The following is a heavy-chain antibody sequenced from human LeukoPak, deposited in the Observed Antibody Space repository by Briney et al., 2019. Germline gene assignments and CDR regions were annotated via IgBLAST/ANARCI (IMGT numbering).Heavy chain of an antibody. CDR3: ARDLVVPAAIVYHGMDV. V-gene: IGHV3-21*01. J-gene: IGHJ6*02. Sequence: GGSLRLSCAASGFTFSSYSMNWVRQAPGKGLEWVSSISSSSSYIYYADSVKGRFTISRDNAKNSLYLQMNSLRAEDTAVYYCARDLVVPAAIVYHGMDVWGLGTTVTVSS. CDR1: GFTFSSYS. D-gene: IGHD2-2*01. CDR2: ISSSSSYI.